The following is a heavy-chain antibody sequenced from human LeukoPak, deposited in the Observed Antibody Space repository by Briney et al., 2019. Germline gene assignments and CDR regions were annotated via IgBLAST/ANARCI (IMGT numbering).Heavy chain of an antibody. Sequence: GGSQRLSCAASGFTFSSYSMNWVRQAPGKGLEWVSSISSSSSYIYYADSVKGRFAISRDNAKHSLYLQMNSLRPEDTAVYYCAELGITMIGGVWGKGTTVTISS. CDR2: ISSSSSYI. D-gene: IGHD3-10*02. CDR1: GFTFSSYS. CDR3: AELGITMIGGV. V-gene: IGHV3-21*01. J-gene: IGHJ6*04.